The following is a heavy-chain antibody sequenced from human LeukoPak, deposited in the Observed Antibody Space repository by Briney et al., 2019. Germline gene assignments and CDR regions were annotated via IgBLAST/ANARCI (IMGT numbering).Heavy chain of an antibody. V-gene: IGHV1-2*02. CDR3: ARDIVMVTYWFDP. J-gene: IGHJ5*02. CDR2: INPNSGGT. CDR1: GYTFTGYY. D-gene: IGHD5-18*01. Sequence: ASVKVSCKASGYTFTGYYMHWVRQAPGRGLEWMGWINPNSGGTNYAQKFQGGVTMTRDTSISTAYMELSRLRSDDTAVYYCARDIVMVTYWFDPWGQGTLVTVSS.